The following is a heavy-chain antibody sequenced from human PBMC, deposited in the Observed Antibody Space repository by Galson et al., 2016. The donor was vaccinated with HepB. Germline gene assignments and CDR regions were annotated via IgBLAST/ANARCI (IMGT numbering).Heavy chain of an antibody. CDR3: VKHSGFDRNYFDD. CDR2: ISGSGGGA. CDR1: GFSFSNFA. Sequence: SLRLSCAASGFSFSNFAMSWVRQAPGKGLEWVSAISGSGGGAYYADSVKGRFTISRDNSMNTVFLPMNSLRADDSAVYKCVKHSGFDRNYFDDWGQGTRVTVSS. J-gene: IGHJ4*02. V-gene: IGHV3-23*01. D-gene: IGHD5-12*01.